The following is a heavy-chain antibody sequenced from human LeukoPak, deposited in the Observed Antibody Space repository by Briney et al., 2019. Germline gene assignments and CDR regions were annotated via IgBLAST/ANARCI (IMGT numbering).Heavy chain of an antibody. CDR1: GYTFTGYY. CDR3: ARDYYSSSPVSVLRY. V-gene: IGHV1-2*02. Sequence: ASVKVSCKASGYTFTGYYMHWVRQAPGQGLEWMGWINPNSGGTNYAQKFQGRVTMTRDTSISTAYMELSRLRSDDTAVYYCARDYYSSSPVSVLRYWGQGTLVTVSS. D-gene: IGHD6-6*01. J-gene: IGHJ4*02. CDR2: INPNSGGT.